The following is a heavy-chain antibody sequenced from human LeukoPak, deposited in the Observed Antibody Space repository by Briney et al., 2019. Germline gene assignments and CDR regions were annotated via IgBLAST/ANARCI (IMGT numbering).Heavy chain of an antibody. CDR2: ISGSGGST. CDR1: GFTFSSYA. V-gene: IGHV3-23*01. J-gene: IGHJ4*02. Sequence: PGGSLRLSCAASGFTFSSYAMSWVRQAPGKGLEWASAISGSGGSTYYADSVKGRFTISRDNSKNTLYLQMNSLRAEDTAVYYCAKAKGIAAAGTSGYWGQGTLVTVSS. CDR3: AKAKGIAAAGTSGY. D-gene: IGHD6-13*01.